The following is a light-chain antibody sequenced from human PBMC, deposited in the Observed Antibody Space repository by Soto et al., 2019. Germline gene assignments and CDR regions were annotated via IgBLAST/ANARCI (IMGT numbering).Light chain of an antibody. CDR1: ENDIGFANY. V-gene: IGLV2-14*03. Sequence: QSALTQPPSASGSPGQSVTITCSGTENDIGFANYVSWYQQHPDEAPKLLIYVVSGRPSGVSGVSDRFSGSKSGNTASLTISGLQAEDEADYYCSSFTSTSTYVFGTGTKVTVL. J-gene: IGLJ1*01. CDR3: SSFTSTSTYV. CDR2: VVS.